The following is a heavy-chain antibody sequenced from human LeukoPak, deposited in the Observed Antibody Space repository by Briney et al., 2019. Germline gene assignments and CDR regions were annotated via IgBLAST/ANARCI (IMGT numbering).Heavy chain of an antibody. V-gene: IGHV3-30-3*01. CDR1: GFTFSSYA. Sequence: PGGSLRLSCAASGFTFSSYAMHWVRQAPGKGLEWVALISYDGSDKYYADSVKGRFTISRDNSKNTLSLQMNSLRPEDTAVYYCARDQRPLGSGYSIYWGQGTLTTVSS. J-gene: IGHJ4*02. D-gene: IGHD3-3*01. CDR2: ISYDGSDK. CDR3: ARDQRPLGSGYSIY.